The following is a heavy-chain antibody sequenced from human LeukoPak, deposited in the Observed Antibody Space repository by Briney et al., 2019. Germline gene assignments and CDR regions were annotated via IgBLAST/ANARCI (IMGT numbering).Heavy chain of an antibody. D-gene: IGHD5-12*01. CDR3: ARLSGGDIVATIPHYYYGMDV. Sequence: SETLSLTCTVSGGSISSSSYYWGWIRQPPGKGLEWIGSIYYTGSTSYNPSLKSRVTISVDTAKSQFSLKLSSVPAADTAVYYCARLSGGDIVATIPHYYYGMDVWGQGTTVTVSS. V-gene: IGHV4-39*01. J-gene: IGHJ6*02. CDR2: IYYTGST. CDR1: GGSISSSSYY.